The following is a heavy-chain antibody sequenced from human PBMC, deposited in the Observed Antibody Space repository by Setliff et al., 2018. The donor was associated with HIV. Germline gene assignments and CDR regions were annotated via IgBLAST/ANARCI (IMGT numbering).Heavy chain of an antibody. Sequence: PGGSLRLSCAASGFTFSDYYMNWVRQAPGKGLEWVAFIRYDGSQKYYVDSVKGRFTISRDNSKNTLYLQMNSLRVEDTAVYYCAKDVCSGAYCYAYYYYGMDVWGQGTMVTVSS. J-gene: IGHJ6*02. CDR3: AKDVCSGAYCYAYYYYGMDV. D-gene: IGHD2-15*01. V-gene: IGHV3-30*02. CDR1: GFTFSDYY. CDR2: IRYDGSQK.